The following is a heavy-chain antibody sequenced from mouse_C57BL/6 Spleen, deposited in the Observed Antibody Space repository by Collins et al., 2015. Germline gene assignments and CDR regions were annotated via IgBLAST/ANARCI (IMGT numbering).Heavy chain of an antibody. CDR1: GYTFTSYW. CDR3: ARTPYYYGRYYAMDY. V-gene: IGHV1-55*01. CDR2: IYPGSGST. D-gene: IGHD1-1*01. Sequence: QVQLQQPGAELVKPGASVKMSGKASGYTFTSYWITWVKQRPGQGLEWIGDIYPGSGSTNYNEKFKSKATLTVDTSSSTAYMQLSSLTSEDSAVYYCARTPYYYGRYYAMDYWGQGTSVTVSS. J-gene: IGHJ4*01.